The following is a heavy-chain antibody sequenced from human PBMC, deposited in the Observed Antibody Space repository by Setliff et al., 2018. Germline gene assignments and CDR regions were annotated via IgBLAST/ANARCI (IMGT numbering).Heavy chain of an antibody. V-gene: IGHV5-51*01. CDR3: ARHPCRNFRYYLDV. J-gene: IGHJ6*04. CDR2: IYPGDSDT. Sequence: PGESLKISCKGSGYDFSTYWIGWVRQMPGKGLEWMGIIYPGDSDTRYSPSFQGQVTISVDKSMSTTYLQWNSLKASDTAIYYCARHPCRNFRYYLDVWGIGTTVTVSS. CDR1: GYDFSTYW. D-gene: IGHD3-16*01.